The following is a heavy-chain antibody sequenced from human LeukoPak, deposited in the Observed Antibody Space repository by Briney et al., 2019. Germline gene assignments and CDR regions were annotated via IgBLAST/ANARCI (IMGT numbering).Heavy chain of an antibody. CDR1: GFTFDDYA. CDR3: ANLGGYDHYYYYGMDV. J-gene: IGHJ6*02. CDR2: ISWNSGSI. V-gene: IGHV3-9*01. D-gene: IGHD5-12*01. Sequence: HPGRSLRLSCAASGFTFDDYAMHWVRQAPGKGLEWVSGISWNSGSIGYADSVKGRFTISRDNAKNSLYLQMNSLRAEDTALYYCANLGGYDHYYYYGMDVWGQGTTVTVS.